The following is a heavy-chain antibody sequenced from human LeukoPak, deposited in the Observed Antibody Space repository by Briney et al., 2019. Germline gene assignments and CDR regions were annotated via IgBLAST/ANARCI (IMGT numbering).Heavy chain of an antibody. J-gene: IGHJ4*02. CDR2: ISASGGTT. D-gene: IGHD1-26*01. V-gene: IGHV3-23*01. Sequence: TGGSLRLSCAASGFTFSSYAMSWVRQAPGKGLEWVAAISASGGTTYYADSVKGRFTISRDNSKNTLYLQMNSLRAEDTALYYCAKGTSPLGAFDCWGQGSLVTVSS. CDR1: GFTFSSYA. CDR3: AKGTSPLGAFDC.